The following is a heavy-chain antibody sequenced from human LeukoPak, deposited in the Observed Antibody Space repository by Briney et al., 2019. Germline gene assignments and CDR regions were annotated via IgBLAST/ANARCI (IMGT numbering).Heavy chain of an antibody. Sequence: GGSLRLSCAASGFTFSTYSMNWVRQAPGKGLEWVSSISSSNTFIYYADSVKGRFTISRDNAKNSLYLQMNSLRAEDTAVYYCARDNYRSRTYAFDIWGQGTMVTVSS. CDR3: ARDNYRSRTYAFDI. CDR1: GFTFSTYS. V-gene: IGHV3-21*01. D-gene: IGHD5-24*01. CDR2: ISSSNTFI. J-gene: IGHJ3*02.